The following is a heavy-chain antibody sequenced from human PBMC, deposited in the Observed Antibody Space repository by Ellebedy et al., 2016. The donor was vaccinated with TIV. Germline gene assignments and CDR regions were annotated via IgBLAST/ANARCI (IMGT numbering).Heavy chain of an antibody. D-gene: IGHD2-15*01. CDR3: GTPGGYVSGFGQ. CDR2: ISYDGSNK. J-gene: IGHJ4*02. V-gene: IGHV3-30-3*01. CDR1: GFTFSSYA. Sequence: GGSLRLSCAASGFTFSSYAMHWVRQAPGKGLKWVAVISYDGSNKYYADSVKGRFTISRDNSKNTLYLQMNSLRAEDTAVYYCGTPGGYVSGFGQWGQGTLVIVSS.